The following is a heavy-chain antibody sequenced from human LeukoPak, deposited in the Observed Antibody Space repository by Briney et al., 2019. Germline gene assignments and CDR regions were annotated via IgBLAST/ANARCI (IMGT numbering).Heavy chain of an antibody. CDR2: IYPSGRS. Sequence: SETLSLTCTVSGGSISTDYWNWIRQPPGKELEGISYIYPSGRSNYSPSLKSRVPISADTSKIQFSLKLTSVTAADTAIFYCASFYYGSGLAVDYWGRGILVSVSS. CDR3: ASFYYGSGLAVDY. V-gene: IGHV4-4*09. J-gene: IGHJ4*02. D-gene: IGHD3-10*01. CDR1: GGSISTDY.